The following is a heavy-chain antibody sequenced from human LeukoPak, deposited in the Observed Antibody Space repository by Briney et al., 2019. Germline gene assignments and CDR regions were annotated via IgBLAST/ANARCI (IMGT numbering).Heavy chain of an antibody. CDR2: IYHSGST. V-gene: IGHV4-30-2*01. CDR3: ARDIGSGWSPGY. J-gene: IGHJ4*02. Sequence: PSETLSLTCTVSGGSISSGGYYWSWIRQPPGKGLEWIGYIYHSGSTYYNPSLKSRVTISVDTSKNQFSLNLNSVTAADTAFYYCARDIGSGWSPGYWGQGTLVTVSS. D-gene: IGHD6-19*01. CDR1: GGSISSGGYY.